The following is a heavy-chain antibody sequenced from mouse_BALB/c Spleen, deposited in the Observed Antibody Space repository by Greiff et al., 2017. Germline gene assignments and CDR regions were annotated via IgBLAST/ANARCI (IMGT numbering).Heavy chain of an antibody. J-gene: IGHJ3*01. CDR3: TRLGWFAY. Sequence: VQLQQSGAELVKPGASVKLSCKASGYTFTSYYMYWVKQRPGQGLEWIGEINPSNGGTNFNEKFKSKATLTVDKSSSTAYMQLSSLTSEDSAVYYCTRLGWFAYWGQGTLVTVSA. V-gene: IGHV1S81*02. CDR2: INPSNGGT. CDR1: GYTFTSYY.